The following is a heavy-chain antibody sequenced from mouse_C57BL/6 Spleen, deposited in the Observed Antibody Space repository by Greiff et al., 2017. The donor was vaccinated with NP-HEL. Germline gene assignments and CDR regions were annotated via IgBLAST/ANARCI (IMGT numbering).Heavy chain of an antibody. V-gene: IGHV5-4*01. CDR2: ISDGGSYT. CDR3: ASEYYGSSPYAMDY. D-gene: IGHD1-1*01. Sequence: DVQLVESGGGLVKPGGSLKLSCAASGFTFSSYAMSWVRQTPEKRLEWVATISDGGSYTYYPDNVKGRFTISRDNAKNNLYLQMSHLKSEDTAMYYCASEYYGSSPYAMDYWGQGTSVTVSS. CDR1: GFTFSSYA. J-gene: IGHJ4*01.